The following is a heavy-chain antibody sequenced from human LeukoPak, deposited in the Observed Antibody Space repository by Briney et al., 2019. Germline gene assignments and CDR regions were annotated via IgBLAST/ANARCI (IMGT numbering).Heavy chain of an antibody. V-gene: IGHV4-4*07. D-gene: IGHD3-22*01. Sequence: TSETLSLTCTVSGGSISSYYWSWIRQPAGKGLEWIGRIYTSGSANYNPSLKRRVTMSVDTSKNQFSLKLSSVTAADTAVYYCARDDLYNYDRTGGAFDIWGQGTIVTVSS. CDR2: IYTSGSA. CDR1: GGSISSYY. J-gene: IGHJ3*02. CDR3: ARDDLYNYDRTGGAFDI.